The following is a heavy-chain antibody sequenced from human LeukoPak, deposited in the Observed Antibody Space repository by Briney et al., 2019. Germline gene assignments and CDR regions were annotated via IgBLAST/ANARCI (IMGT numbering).Heavy chain of an antibody. CDR2: IYSSGTT. CDR3: ARGPRSGHHDY. D-gene: IGHD6-19*01. V-gene: IGHV4-4*07. Sequence: SETLSLTCSVAGGSVSSYYWSWIRQPAGKGLEWIGRIYSSGTTNYNPNLKSRVTMSLDTSKNRLSLKLSSVTAADTAVYYCARGPRSGHHDYWGQGILVTVSS. J-gene: IGHJ4*02. CDR1: GGSVSSYY.